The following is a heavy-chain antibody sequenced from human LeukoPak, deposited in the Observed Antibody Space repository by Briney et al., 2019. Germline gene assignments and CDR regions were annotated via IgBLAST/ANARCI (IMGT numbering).Heavy chain of an antibody. J-gene: IGHJ3*02. CDR2: IYHSGST. D-gene: IGHD1-26*01. Sequence: SETLSLTCTVSGGSTSRYYRGCIRQPPGKGLDWIGYIYHSGSTNYNPSFKSRVTISVDTSKNQFSLKLSSVTAADTAVYYCARIVPLPGAFYIWGQGTMVTVSS. CDR1: GGSTSRYY. V-gene: IGHV4-59*08. CDR3: ARIVPLPGAFYI.